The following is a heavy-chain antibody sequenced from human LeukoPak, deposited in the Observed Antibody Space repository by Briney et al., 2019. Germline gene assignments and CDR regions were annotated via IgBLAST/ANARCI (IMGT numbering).Heavy chain of an antibody. Sequence: GGSLRLSCAASGFTFSSYSMNWVRQAPGKGLEWVSYISSSSSTIYYADSVKGRFTISRDNAKNSLYLQMNSLRAEDTAVYYCAHPTEYSSSWYGNWFDPWGQGTLVTVSS. CDR1: GFTFSSYS. D-gene: IGHD6-13*01. CDR2: ISSSSSTI. J-gene: IGHJ5*02. CDR3: AHPTEYSSSWYGNWFDP. V-gene: IGHV3-48*01.